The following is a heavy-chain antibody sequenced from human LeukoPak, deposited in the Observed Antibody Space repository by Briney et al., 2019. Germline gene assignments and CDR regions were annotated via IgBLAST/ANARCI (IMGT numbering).Heavy chain of an antibody. Sequence: GGSLRLSCAASGFTFSSYSMNWVRQAPGKGLEWVSSISSSSSYIYYADSVKGRFTISRDNAKNSLYLQMNSLRAEDTAVYYCARDVEFETAIDYWGQGTLVTVSS. V-gene: IGHV3-21*01. D-gene: IGHD5-24*01. J-gene: IGHJ4*02. CDR3: ARDVEFETAIDY. CDR1: GFTFSSYS. CDR2: ISSSSSYI.